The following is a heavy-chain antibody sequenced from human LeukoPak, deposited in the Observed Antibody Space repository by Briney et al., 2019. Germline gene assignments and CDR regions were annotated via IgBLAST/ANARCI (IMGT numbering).Heavy chain of an antibody. CDR1: GFNFHNFA. Sequence: GGSLRLSCVASGFNFHNFAMHWVRQAPGKGLEWVAVISNDGRNKYYTDSVKGRFIISRDNSKNTVYLQMNSLKTEDTAMYYCARPSPPGDGYNPCDYWGPGALVVVSS. J-gene: IGHJ4*02. CDR2: ISNDGRNK. V-gene: IGHV3-30*04. D-gene: IGHD5-24*01. CDR3: ARPSPPGDGYNPCDY.